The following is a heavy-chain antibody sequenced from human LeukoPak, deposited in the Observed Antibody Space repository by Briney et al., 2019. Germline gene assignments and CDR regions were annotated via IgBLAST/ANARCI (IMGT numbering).Heavy chain of an antibody. CDR2: INGAGDNT. J-gene: IGHJ4*02. D-gene: IGHD3-16*01. Sequence: GGSLRLSCAASGYTFSSPGLTWVRQAPGKGLEWVSPINGAGDNTYYAETVKGRFTISRDNSKNTLYLQMHSLRAEDTAIYYCAKVSVCYGCYLDYWGQGTLVTVS. V-gene: IGHV3-23*01. CDR3: AKVSVCYGCYLDY. CDR1: GYTFSSPG.